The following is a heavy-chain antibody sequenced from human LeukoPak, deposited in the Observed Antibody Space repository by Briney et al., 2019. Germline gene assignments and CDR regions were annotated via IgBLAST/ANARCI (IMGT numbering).Heavy chain of an antibody. CDR2: IYYSGST. V-gene: IGHV4-39*01. CDR3: VRKDGSGSYDLDY. J-gene: IGHJ4*02. D-gene: IGHD3-10*01. Sequence: KASETLSLTCTVSGGSISSSSYYWGWIRQPPGKGLEWIGSIYYSGSTYYNPSIKSRVTISVDTPKNQFSLKLSSVTAADTAGYYCVRKDGSGSYDLDYWGQGTLVTVSS. CDR1: GGSISSSSYY.